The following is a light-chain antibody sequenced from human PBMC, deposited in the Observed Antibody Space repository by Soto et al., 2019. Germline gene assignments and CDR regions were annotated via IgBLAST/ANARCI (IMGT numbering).Light chain of an antibody. J-gene: IGKJ1*01. CDR2: AAS. CDR1: QSVNTY. CDR3: REGSRNLWT. V-gene: IGKV1-39*01. Sequence: IQMTHKPSDQRPAGKESRTSTCPASQSVNTYLHWYQQKAGQAPKLLIYAASNLQSGVPSRFSGRGSGTDFTLTLESLIPADSASYYCREGSRNLWTFRQGTKVDI.